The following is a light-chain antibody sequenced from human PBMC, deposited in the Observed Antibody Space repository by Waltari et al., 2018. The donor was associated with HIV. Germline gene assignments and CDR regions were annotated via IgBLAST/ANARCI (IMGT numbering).Light chain of an antibody. CDR2: DAS. Sequence: VLTQSPATLSVSPGERATLSCRVSQSVTFKLAWYQQKPGQAPRLLIYDASTRATGVPDRFSGSGSGTEFTLTISSLQSEDLAVYCQHYDNWLWTFGQGTKVEIK. J-gene: IGKJ1*01. CDR3: QHYDNWLWT. CDR1: QSVTFK. V-gene: IGKV3D-15*01.